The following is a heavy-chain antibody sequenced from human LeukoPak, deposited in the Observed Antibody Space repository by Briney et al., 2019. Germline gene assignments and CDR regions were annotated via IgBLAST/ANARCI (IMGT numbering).Heavy chain of an antibody. CDR3: AREGSKYPRTDWYFDL. CDR1: GGSISSGGYY. J-gene: IGHJ2*01. V-gene: IGHV4-30-2*05. D-gene: IGHD4-11*01. CDR2: IYHSGST. Sequence: PSETLSLTCTVSGGSISSGGYYWSWIRQPPGKGLEWIGYIYHSGSTYYNPSLKSRVTISVDTSKNQFSLKLSSVTAADTAVYYCAREGSKYPRTDWYFDLWGRGTLVTVSS.